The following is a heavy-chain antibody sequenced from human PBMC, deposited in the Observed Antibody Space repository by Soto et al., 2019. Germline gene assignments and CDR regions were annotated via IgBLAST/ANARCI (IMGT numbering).Heavy chain of an antibody. CDR2: TISILDIP. J-gene: IGHJ4*02. CDR1: GGTVSAYT. CDR3: ARENGTSSLDY. D-gene: IGHD6-6*01. Sequence: QVQLVQSGAEVKKPGSSVKVSCEASGGTVSAYTINWVRQAPGQGLEWMGRTISILDIPNYAQKCQGRLTIIADTSTSTTYMELRNLISEDTATYYCARENGTSSLDYWGQGTLVNVSS. V-gene: IGHV1-69*02.